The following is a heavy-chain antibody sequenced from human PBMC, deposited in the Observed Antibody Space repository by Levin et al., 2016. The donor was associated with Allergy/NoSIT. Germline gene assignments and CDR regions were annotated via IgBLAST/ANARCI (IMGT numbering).Heavy chain of an antibody. J-gene: IGHJ3*01. CDR2: ITGSSGGT. Sequence: GESLKISCAAPGFSFSNYAMTWVRQAPGKGLEWVSSITGSSGGTFYADSVKGRFTISRDNSKNTLYLQMNSLRGEDTAVYFCTKDPNGDYVGAFDFWGQGTMVTVSS. V-gene: IGHV3-23*01. CDR1: GFSFSNYA. CDR3: TKDPNGDYVGAFDF. D-gene: IGHD4-17*01.